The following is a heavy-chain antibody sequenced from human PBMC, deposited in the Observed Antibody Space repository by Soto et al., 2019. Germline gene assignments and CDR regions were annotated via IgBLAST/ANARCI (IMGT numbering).Heavy chain of an antibody. V-gene: IGHV2-5*02. CDR1: GLSLRTTGVG. Sequence: QVTLKESGPTLVKPTQTLTLTCTVSGLSLRTTGVGVGWVRQPPGKALEWLALLYWDDDKRYSPSLRSRLTIAKDLSEKQVVLTMTNIATVDPATYYCVQSRCGGDCLEIYSSHAYNGLDVWGQGTTVTVSS. J-gene: IGHJ6*02. CDR3: VQSRCGGDCLEIYSSHAYNGLDV. D-gene: IGHD2-21*02. CDR2: LYWDDDK.